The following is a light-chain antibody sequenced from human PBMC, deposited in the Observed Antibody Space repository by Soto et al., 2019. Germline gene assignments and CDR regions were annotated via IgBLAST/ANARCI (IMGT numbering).Light chain of an antibody. V-gene: IGKV3D-7*01. J-gene: IGKJ4*01. CDR2: DAS. CDR1: QSVSSRY. Sequence: EILLTQSPGTLSLSPGERATLSCRASQSVSSRYLAWYQHKPGQAPRLLIYDASSLESGVPSRFSGSGSGTDFTLTISSLQTEDFATYYCQQFNNYPLTFGGGTKVDIK. CDR3: QQFNNYPLT.